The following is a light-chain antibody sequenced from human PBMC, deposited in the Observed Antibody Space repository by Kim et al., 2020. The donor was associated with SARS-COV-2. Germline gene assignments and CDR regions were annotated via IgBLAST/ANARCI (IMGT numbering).Light chain of an antibody. CDR2: GAS. V-gene: IGKV3-20*01. Sequence: SPGESATLSCRASQSVYSSFLAWYHQKPGQAPRLLIYGASNRATGIPDRFSGSGSGTDFTLTISRLEPEDFAVYYCQQYANSPLTFGGGTKVDIK. J-gene: IGKJ4*01. CDR3: QQYANSPLT. CDR1: QSVYSSF.